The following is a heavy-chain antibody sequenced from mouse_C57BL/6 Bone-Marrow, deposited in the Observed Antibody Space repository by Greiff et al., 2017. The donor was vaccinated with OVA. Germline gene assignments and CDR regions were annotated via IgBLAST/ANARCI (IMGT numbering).Heavy chain of an antibody. D-gene: IGHD1-1*01. Sequence: QVQLKQPGAELVRPGSSVKLSCKASGYTFTSYWMHWVKQRPIQGLEWIGNIDPSDSETHYNQKFKDKATLTVDKSSSTAYMQLSSLTSEDSAVYYCARSHYGSDYWGQGTTLTVSS. CDR3: ARSHYGSDY. J-gene: IGHJ2*01. V-gene: IGHV1-52*01. CDR2: IDPSDSET. CDR1: GYTFTSYW.